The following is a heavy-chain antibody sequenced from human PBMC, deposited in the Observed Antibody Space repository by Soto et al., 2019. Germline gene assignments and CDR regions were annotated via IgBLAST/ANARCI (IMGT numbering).Heavy chain of an antibody. CDR2: IKSKTDGGTT. CDR1: GFTFSNAW. J-gene: IGHJ6*02. D-gene: IGHD2-15*01. CDR3: TTDCSGGSCYIEVYYYYYGMDV. Sequence: EVQLVESGGGLVKPGGSLRLSCAASGFTFSNAWMNWVRQAPGKGLEWVGRIKSKTDGGTTDYAAPVKGRFTISRDDSKNTLYLQMNSLKTEDTAVYYCTTDCSGGSCYIEVYYYYYGMDVWGQGTTVTVSS. V-gene: IGHV3-15*07.